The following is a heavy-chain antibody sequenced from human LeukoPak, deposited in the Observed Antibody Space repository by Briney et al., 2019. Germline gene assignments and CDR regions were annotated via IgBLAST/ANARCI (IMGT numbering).Heavy chain of an antibody. CDR3: AKRSNSSAFDI. CDR2: MSNSGGST. J-gene: IGHJ3*02. D-gene: IGHD4-11*01. CDR1: GFTFSSFA. V-gene: IGHV3-23*01. Sequence: GGSLRLSCAASGFTFSSFAMSWVRQAPGKGLEWVSVMSNSGGSTSYAESVKGRFTISRDNSKNTLYLQMNSLRAEDTAVYYCAKRSNSSAFDIWGQGTMVTVSS.